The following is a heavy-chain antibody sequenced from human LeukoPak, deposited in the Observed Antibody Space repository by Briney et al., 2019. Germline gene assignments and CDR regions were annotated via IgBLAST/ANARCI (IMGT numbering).Heavy chain of an antibody. Sequence: GGSLRLYCAASGFTISSYSMHWLRQAPGKGLVGVAFIGYDGSNKYYADSVKGRFTIPRDNSKNTLYLQMNSLRAEDTAVYYCAKDLTGTYGFDFWGQGTMVAVSS. J-gene: IGHJ3*01. CDR3: AKDLTGTYGFDF. CDR2: IGYDGSNK. V-gene: IGHV3-30*02. CDR1: GFTISSYS. D-gene: IGHD7-27*01.